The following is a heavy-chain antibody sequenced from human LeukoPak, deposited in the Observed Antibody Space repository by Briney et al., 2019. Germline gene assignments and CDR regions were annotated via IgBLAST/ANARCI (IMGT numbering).Heavy chain of an antibody. Sequence: GGSLRLSCAASGFTFSSYWMSWVRQAPGKGLEWVAVISHDGSNKYYADSVKGRFTISRDNSKNTLYLQMNTLGAEDTAVYYCARGMDFYYYVMDVWGQGTTVTVSS. CDR3: ARGMDFYYYVMDV. D-gene: IGHD2-2*03. V-gene: IGHV3-30-3*01. J-gene: IGHJ6*02. CDR1: GFTFSSYW. CDR2: ISHDGSNK.